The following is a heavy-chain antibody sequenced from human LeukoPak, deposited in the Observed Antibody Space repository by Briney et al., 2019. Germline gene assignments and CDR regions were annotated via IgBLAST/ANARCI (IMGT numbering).Heavy chain of an antibody. Sequence: GSLRLSCAASGFTFSIYAMNWVRQAPGKGLEWVSAISGSGGSTYYADSVKGRFTISRDNSKNTLYLQINSLRAEDTAVYYCAKDGIWSFDYWGQGTLVTVSS. CDR1: GFTFSIYA. V-gene: IGHV3-23*01. J-gene: IGHJ4*02. D-gene: IGHD6-13*01. CDR3: AKDGIWSFDY. CDR2: ISGSGGST.